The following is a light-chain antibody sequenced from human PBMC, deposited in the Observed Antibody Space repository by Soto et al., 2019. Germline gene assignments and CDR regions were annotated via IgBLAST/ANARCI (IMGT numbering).Light chain of an antibody. CDR2: GAS. V-gene: IGKV3-15*01. J-gene: IGKJ1*01. CDR1: QSLSSN. CDR3: QQYNTWSWT. Sequence: DTVMTQSPATLSVSPGERATVSCTASQSLSSNLAWYQQKPGQAPRLLIIGASERVTGIPARFSGSGSGTEFTLSISSLQSDDVAGYYCQQYNTWSWTLGQGTKVEI.